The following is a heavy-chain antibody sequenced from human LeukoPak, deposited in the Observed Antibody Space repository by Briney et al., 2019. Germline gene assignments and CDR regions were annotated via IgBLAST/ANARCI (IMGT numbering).Heavy chain of an antibody. Sequence: GGSLTLSCAASGFSLSAHGIHWVRQAPGKGLEWLAAIPSDGLRAYYEGSVKARLTVSRDQNTVFLRMYSLRPEDTAVYFCAREHAIYFYSVLDVWGQGTTVTVSS. CDR3: AREHAIYFYSVLDV. CDR2: IPSDGLRA. D-gene: IGHD5/OR15-5a*01. V-gene: IGHV3-30*03. J-gene: IGHJ6*02. CDR1: GFSLSAHG.